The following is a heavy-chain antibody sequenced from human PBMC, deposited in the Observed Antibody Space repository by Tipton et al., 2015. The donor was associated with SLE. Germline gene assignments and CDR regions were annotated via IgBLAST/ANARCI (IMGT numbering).Heavy chain of an antibody. V-gene: IGHV4-34*01. J-gene: IGHJ4*02. CDR2: IYYSGST. CDR3: ARGNTVVFY. Sequence: TLSLTCAVYGGSFSGYYWSWIRQPPGKGLEWIGSIYYSGSTYYNPSLKSRVTISVDTSKNQFSLKLSSVTAADTAVYYCARGNTVVFYWGQGTLVTVSS. D-gene: IGHD4-23*01. CDR1: GGSFSGYY.